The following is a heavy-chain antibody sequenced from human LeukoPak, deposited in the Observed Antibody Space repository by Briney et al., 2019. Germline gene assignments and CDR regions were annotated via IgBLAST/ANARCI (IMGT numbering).Heavy chain of an antibody. CDR1: GYTFTGYY. D-gene: IGHD3-22*01. V-gene: IGHV1-2*06. Sequence: ASVNVSCKASGYTFTGYYAHWVRQAPGQGLEWMGRINPNSGDTNYAQKLQGRVTMTTDTSTSTAYMELRSLRSDDTAVYYCAREGLYCDSSGYYSDYWGQGTLVTVSS. CDR3: AREGLYCDSSGYYSDY. J-gene: IGHJ4*02. CDR2: INPNSGDT.